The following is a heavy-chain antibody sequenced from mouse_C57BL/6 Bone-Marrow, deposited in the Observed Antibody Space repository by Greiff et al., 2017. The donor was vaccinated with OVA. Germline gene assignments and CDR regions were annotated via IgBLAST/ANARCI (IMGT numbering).Heavy chain of an antibody. CDR3: VFCVVSTWVFAY. CDR1: GYTFTSYW. D-gene: IGHD2-1*01. J-gene: IGHJ3*01. Sequence: QVQLQQPGAVLVRPGSSVKLSCKASGYTFTSYWMHWVKQRPIQGLEWIGNIDPSDSETHYNQKFKDKATLTVDTSSSTVYMQLSSLTSEDSAVYDCVFCVVSTWVFAYWGQGTLVTVSA. CDR2: IDPSDSET. V-gene: IGHV1-52*01.